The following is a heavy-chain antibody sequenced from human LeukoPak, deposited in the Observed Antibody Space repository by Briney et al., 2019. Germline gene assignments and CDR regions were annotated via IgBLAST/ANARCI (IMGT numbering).Heavy chain of an antibody. Sequence: GGSLRLSCAASGFTFSSYAMSWVRQAPGKGLEWVSVINHSGGSTFSADSVKGRFTISRDNSKNTLYLQMNSLRPEDTAVYYCAKGSSGWYPIPFDPWGQGTLVTVSS. CDR1: GFTFSSYA. J-gene: IGHJ5*02. V-gene: IGHV3-23*01. CDR3: AKGSSGWYPIPFDP. D-gene: IGHD6-19*01. CDR2: INHSGGST.